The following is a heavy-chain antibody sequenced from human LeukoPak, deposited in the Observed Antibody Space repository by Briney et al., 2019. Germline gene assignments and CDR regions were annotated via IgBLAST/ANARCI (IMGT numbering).Heavy chain of an antibody. CDR1: GFTFSSYG. Sequence: GRSLRLSCAASGFTFSSYGMHWVRQSQEKGLEWIAFIGTTSTIYYADSVKGRFTISRVNAKNSLYLQMNSLRAEDTAVYYCAREPAISKGSGSYSVWFYYWGQGTLVTVSS. J-gene: IGHJ4*02. CDR2: IGTTSTI. V-gene: IGHV3-48*04. CDR3: AREPAISKGSGSYSVWFYY. D-gene: IGHD3-10*01.